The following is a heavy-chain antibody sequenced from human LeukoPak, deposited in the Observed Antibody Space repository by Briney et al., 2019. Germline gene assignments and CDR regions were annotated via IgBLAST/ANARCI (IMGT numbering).Heavy chain of an antibody. V-gene: IGHV3-23*01. CDR2: ISSSGGST. D-gene: IGHD1-26*01. J-gene: IGHJ4*02. Sequence: PGGSLRLSCAASVFTFSNYAMNWVRQAPGKGLEWVSAISSSGGSTSYADSVKGRLTISRDNAKNTLYLQMNSVRAEDTAVYYCARGSYQFDYWGQGTLATVSS. CDR3: ARGSYQFDY. CDR1: VFTFSNYA.